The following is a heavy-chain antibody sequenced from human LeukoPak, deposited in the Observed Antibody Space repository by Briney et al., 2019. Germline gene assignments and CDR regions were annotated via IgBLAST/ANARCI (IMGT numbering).Heavy chain of an antibody. CDR2: INPSGGST. D-gene: IGHD3-10*01. J-gene: IGHJ4*02. V-gene: IGHV1-46*01. CDR1: GGTFSSYA. Sequence: ASVKVSCKASGGTFSSYAISWVRQAPGQGLEWIGIINPSGGSTSYAQKFQGRVTMTRDTSTSTVYMELSSLRSEDTAVYYCARARYGGSPVFDYWGQGTLVTVSS. CDR3: ARARYGGSPVFDY.